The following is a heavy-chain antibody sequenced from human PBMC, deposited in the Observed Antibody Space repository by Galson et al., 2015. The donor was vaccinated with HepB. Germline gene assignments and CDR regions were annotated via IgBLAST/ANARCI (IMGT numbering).Heavy chain of an antibody. CDR3: AIVSVAGTVGAASDY. CDR2: VSGSGGST. CDR1: GLTFSSYA. D-gene: IGHD6-19*01. J-gene: IGHJ4*02. Sequence: SPRLPCAVSGLTFSSYAMSWVRHAPVKGLEWVSAVSGSGGSTYYADSVKARFTISRDNSKNTLYLQMNSLRAEDTAVYYCAIVSVAGTVGAASDYWGQGTLVTVSS. V-gene: IGHV3-23*01.